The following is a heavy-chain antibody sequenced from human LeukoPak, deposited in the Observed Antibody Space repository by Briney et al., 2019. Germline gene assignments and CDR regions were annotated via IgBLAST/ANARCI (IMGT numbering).Heavy chain of an antibody. Sequence: ASVRLSCKVSGYTLTELSMHRVREAPGKGLEWMGGFDPEDGETIYAQKFQGRVTITDDRSTDTAYMELSRLSSEDTAVSYCATDLFALHGAFGRWDRGKMVTVSS. J-gene: IGHJ3*02. CDR3: ATDLFALHGAFGR. CDR2: FDPEDGET. CDR1: GYTLTELS. V-gene: IGHV1-24*01. D-gene: IGHD3-10*02.